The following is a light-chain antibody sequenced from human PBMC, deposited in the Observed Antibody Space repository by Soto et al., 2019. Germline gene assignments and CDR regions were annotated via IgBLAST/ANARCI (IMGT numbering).Light chain of an antibody. V-gene: IGKV1-39*01. Sequence: DIQMTQSPSTLSASVGDRVTITCLASQSISSWLAWYQRKPGKAPKLLIYAASSLQSGVPSRFSGSGSGTDFTLTISSLQPEDFATYYCQQSYSTPITFGQGTRLEIK. CDR1: QSISSW. CDR3: QQSYSTPIT. J-gene: IGKJ5*01. CDR2: AAS.